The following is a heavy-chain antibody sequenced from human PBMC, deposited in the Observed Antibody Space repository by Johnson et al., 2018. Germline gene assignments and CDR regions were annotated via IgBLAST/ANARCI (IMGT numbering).Heavy chain of an antibody. Sequence: QVQLVESGGGVVQPGRSLGLSCTASGFTFSRYVMHWVRQAPGKGLEWVALISYDGSNEYYADSVKGRFTIFRDNSKNTLFQQMLSLRTEDTAVSYCAKGDHGDYKGAFDGWGLGTMVTVSS. V-gene: IGHV3-30*18. CDR1: GFTFSRYV. J-gene: IGHJ3*01. CDR2: ISYDGSNE. D-gene: IGHD4-17*01. CDR3: AKGDHGDYKGAFDG.